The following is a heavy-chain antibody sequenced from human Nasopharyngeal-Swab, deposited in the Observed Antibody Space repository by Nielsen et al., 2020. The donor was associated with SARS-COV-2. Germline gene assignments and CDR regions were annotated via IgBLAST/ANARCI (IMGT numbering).Heavy chain of an antibody. J-gene: IGHJ4*02. CDR2: IYYSGST. CDR1: GGSISSSSYY. V-gene: IGHV4-39*01. D-gene: IGHD3-9*01. CDR3: ARQDVQYYDILNEVTTQVFDY. Sequence: LETLSLTCTVSGGSISSSSYYWGWLRQPPGKGLEWIGSIYYSGSTYYNPSLKSRVTISVDTSKNQFSLKLSSVTAADTAVYYCARQDVQYYDILNEVTTQVFDYWGQGTLVTVSS.